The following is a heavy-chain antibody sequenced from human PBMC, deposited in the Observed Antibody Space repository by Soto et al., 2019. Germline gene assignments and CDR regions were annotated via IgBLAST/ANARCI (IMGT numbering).Heavy chain of an antibody. CDR1: GFTFSSYG. D-gene: IGHD4-17*01. Sequence: QVQLVESGGGVVQPGRSLRLSCAASGFTFSSYGMHWVRQAPGKGLEWVAVISYDGSNKYYADSVKGRFTISRGNSKNTLYLQMNSLRAEDTAVYYCAKDRNPPTTTKPYGDYVDYWGQGTLVTVSS. V-gene: IGHV3-30*18. J-gene: IGHJ4*02. CDR3: AKDRNPPTTTKPYGDYVDY. CDR2: ISYDGSNK.